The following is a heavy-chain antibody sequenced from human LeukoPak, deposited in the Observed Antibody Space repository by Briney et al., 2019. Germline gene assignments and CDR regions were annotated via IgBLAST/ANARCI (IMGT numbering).Heavy chain of an antibody. V-gene: IGHV1-69*06. D-gene: IGHD3-10*01. CDR1: GRTFSSYA. CDR3: GRDGSGSSQEGRDG. Sequence: SVKVTCKASGRTFSSYALSWVRQAHGQGLELKGGIIPIFGSANYEQKLQGRVTITADRSAGTACMEQRSLRSEDTAVVYCGRDGSGSSQEGRDGWGKGSSVTVSS. CDR2: IIPIFGSA. J-gene: IGHJ6*04.